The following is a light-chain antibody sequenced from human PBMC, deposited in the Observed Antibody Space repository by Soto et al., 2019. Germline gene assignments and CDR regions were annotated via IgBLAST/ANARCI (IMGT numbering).Light chain of an antibody. V-gene: IGKV1-5*03. J-gene: IGKJ2*01. Sequence: DIQMTQSPSTLSASVGDRVTITCRASQSIGSWLAWYQQKPGKAPKLLIYKASSLESGVPSRFSGSGSGTEFTLTISSLQPDDFATYYCQQYNSYSAYTFGQGTKLEIK. CDR3: QQYNSYSAYT. CDR1: QSIGSW. CDR2: KAS.